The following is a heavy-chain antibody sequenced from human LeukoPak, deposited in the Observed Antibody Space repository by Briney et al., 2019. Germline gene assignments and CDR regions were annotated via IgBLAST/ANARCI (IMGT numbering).Heavy chain of an antibody. V-gene: IGHV3-7*01. CDR2: IKQDGSEK. CDR1: GFTFSSYW. J-gene: IGHJ3*02. CDR3: VSSTSCCDAFDI. D-gene: IGHD2-2*01. Sequence: QPGGSLRLSCAASGFTFSSYWMSWVRQAPGKGLEWVANIKQDGSEKYYVDSVKGRFTISRDNAKNSLYLQMNSLRAEDTAVYYCVSSTSCCDAFDIWGQGTMVTVSS.